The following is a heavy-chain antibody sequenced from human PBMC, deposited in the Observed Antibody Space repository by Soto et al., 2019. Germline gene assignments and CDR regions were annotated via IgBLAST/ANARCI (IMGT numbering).Heavy chain of an antibody. CDR3: ARLPSRHLVDY. V-gene: IGHV4-39*01. J-gene: IGHJ4*02. CDR2: VFYGVST. D-gene: IGHD3-3*02. Sequence: EPLSITCPVSGSSINSSGYYWGWIRQPPGKGLEWMGSVFYGVSTYYNPSLKSRVTVSVDTSKNQFSLNLRSVTAADTAVYYCARLPSRHLVDYWGQGTLVTV. CDR1: GSSINSSGYY.